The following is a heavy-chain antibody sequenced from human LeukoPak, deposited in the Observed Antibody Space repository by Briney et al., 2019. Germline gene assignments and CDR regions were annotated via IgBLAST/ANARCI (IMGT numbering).Heavy chain of an antibody. CDR2: TYYRSKWYN. Sequence: SQTLSLTCAISGDSVSSNSAAWNWSRQSPSRGLEWLGRTYYRSKWYNDYAVSVKSRITINPDTSKNQFSLQLNSVTPEDTAVYYCARVGIAVAGTSNWFDPWGQGTLVTVSS. V-gene: IGHV6-1*01. CDR3: ARVGIAVAGTSNWFDP. CDR1: GDSVSSNSAA. D-gene: IGHD6-19*01. J-gene: IGHJ5*02.